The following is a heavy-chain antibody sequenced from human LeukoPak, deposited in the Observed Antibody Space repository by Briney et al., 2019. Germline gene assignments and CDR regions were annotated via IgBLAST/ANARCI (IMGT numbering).Heavy chain of an antibody. CDR1: GYTFTSYD. V-gene: IGHV1-8*01. CDR2: MNPNSGNT. D-gene: IGHD6-13*01. J-gene: IGHJ5*02. Sequence: ASVKVSCKASGYTFTSYDINWVRQATGQGLEWMGWMNPNSGNTGYAQKFQGRVTMTRNTSISTAYMELSSLRSEDTAVYYCARGVIAAAGMAGFDPWGQGTLVPVSS. CDR3: ARGVIAAAGMAGFDP.